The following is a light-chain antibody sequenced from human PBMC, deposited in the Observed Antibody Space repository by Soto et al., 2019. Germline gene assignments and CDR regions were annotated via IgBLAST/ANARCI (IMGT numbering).Light chain of an antibody. CDR1: SSNIGAGYD. CDR2: GNS. CDR3: QSNDSHLSVWV. J-gene: IGLJ3*02. V-gene: IGLV1-40*01. Sequence: QSVLTQPPSVSGSPGQSVTISCTGSSSNIGAGYDVHWYQQLPGTAPKLLIYGNSNRPSGVPDRFSGSKSGTSASLAITGLRGEDGGCYYCQSNDSHLSVWVFGGGTKLTVL.